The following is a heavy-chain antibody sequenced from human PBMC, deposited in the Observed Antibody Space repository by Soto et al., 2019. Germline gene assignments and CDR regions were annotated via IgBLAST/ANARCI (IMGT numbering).Heavy chain of an antibody. V-gene: IGHV3-33*01. CDR3: ARDAAARDGRGGMDV. CDR1: GFTFRQYG. Sequence: QVQLVKSGGGVVQPGRSLRLSCAASGFTFRQYGMHWVRQAPGKGLEWVAVIFYDESKEYYADSVRGRFTISRDNSNNMLYLQMNSLRGEDTALYYCARDAAARDGRGGMDVWGQGTTVTVSS. CDR2: IFYDESKE. J-gene: IGHJ6*02. D-gene: IGHD6-6*01.